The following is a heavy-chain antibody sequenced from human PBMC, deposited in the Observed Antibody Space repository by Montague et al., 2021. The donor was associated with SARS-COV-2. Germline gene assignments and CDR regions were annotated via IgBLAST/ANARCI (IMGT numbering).Heavy chain of an antibody. CDR2: VTTSGTT. CDR3: ARTPTRPLSLDS. V-gene: IGHV4-4*07. J-gene: IGHJ4*02. Sequence: SETLSLTCAVSGGSITGFSWSWVRQPAGKGLEWIGRVTTSGTTNYSPSLRSRVTMSVDTSKNQFSLNRNSVTAADTAIYYCARTPTRPLSLDSWGQGTLVTVSS. CDR1: GGSITGFS. D-gene: IGHD6-6*01.